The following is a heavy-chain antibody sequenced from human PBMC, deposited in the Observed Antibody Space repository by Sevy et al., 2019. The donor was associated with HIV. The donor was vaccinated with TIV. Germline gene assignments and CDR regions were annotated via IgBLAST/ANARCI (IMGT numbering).Heavy chain of an antibody. CDR2: IHYSGST. Sequence: SETLSLTCTVSGGSISSSSYYWGWIRQPPGKGLDWIGSIHYSGSTNYNPSLKSRVTISVDTSKNQFFLRLSSVTAADTAVYYCARYIAAVGNHWFDPWGQGTLVTVSS. D-gene: IGHD6-13*01. CDR1: GGSISSSSYY. J-gene: IGHJ5*02. V-gene: IGHV4-39*01. CDR3: ARYIAAVGNHWFDP.